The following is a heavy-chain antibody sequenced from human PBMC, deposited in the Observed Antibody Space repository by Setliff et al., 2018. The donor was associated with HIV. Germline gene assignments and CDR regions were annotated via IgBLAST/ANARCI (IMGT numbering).Heavy chain of an antibody. V-gene: IGHV4-34*01. CDR3: ARQDYYYDRIGYYRWWEPFSWYFDL. CDR2: LNHSGST. J-gene: IGHJ2*01. D-gene: IGHD3-22*01. CDR1: GGSFSGYS. Sequence: SETLSLTCAVYGGSFSGYSWSWISQPAGKGLEWIGELNHSGSTNYNPSLKSRVTISVDTSKNQFSLKLSTVTAADTAVYSCARQDYYYDRIGYYRWWEPFSWYFDLWGRGTLVTVSS.